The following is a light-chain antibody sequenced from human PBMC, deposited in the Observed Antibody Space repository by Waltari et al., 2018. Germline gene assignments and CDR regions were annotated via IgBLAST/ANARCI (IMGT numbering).Light chain of an antibody. CDR2: EDT. J-gene: IGLJ3*02. Sequence: SYELTQPPSVSVSPGQTARITCSGDALPKKYAYWYQQKAGQAPVLLIFEDTERPSGIPERFSGSSSGTMATLTISGAQVEDESDYYCYSTDISGRGVFGGGTKLTVL. CDR1: ALPKKY. V-gene: IGLV3-10*01. CDR3: YSTDISGRGV.